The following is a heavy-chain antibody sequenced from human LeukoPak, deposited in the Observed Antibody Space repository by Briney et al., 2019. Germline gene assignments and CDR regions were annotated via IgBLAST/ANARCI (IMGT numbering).Heavy chain of an antibody. J-gene: IGHJ4*02. CDR2: LTGGGDDT. V-gene: IGHV3-23*01. Sequence: GGSLRLSCGASGFTFSSCAMSWVRQTPEKGLEWVSALTGGGDDTFYADSVKGRFTISRDNSRNTLYLQMNSLRAEDTAVYHCVKGSKTSRPYYFDYWGQGALVTVSS. CDR1: GFTFSSCA. CDR3: VKGSKTSRPYYFDY.